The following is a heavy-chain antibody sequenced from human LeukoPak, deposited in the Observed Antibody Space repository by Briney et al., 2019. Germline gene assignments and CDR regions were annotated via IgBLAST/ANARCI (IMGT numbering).Heavy chain of an antibody. J-gene: IGHJ6*03. D-gene: IGHD2-2*01. CDR2: INTNTGNP. V-gene: IGHV7-4-1*02. Sequence: ASVKVSCKASGYTFTSYAMNWVRQAPGQGLEWMGWINTNTGNPTYAQGFTGRFVFSLDTSVSTAYLQISSLKAEDTAVYCCARGVVPAAMPNYYMDVWGKGTTVTVSS. CDR1: GYTFTSYA. CDR3: ARGVVPAAMPNYYMDV.